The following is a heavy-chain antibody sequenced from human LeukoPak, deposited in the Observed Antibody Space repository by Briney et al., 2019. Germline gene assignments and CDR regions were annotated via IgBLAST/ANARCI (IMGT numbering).Heavy chain of an antibody. CDR2: ISYDGSNK. D-gene: IGHD4-17*01. J-gene: IGHJ4*02. V-gene: IGHV3-30-3*01. CDR1: GFTFSSYA. CDR3: ARANAGSDGDYDFDY. Sequence: GGSLRLSCAASGFTFSSYAMHWVRQAPGKGLEWVAVISYDGSNKYYADSVKGRFTISRDNSKNTLYLQMNSLRAEDTAVYYCARANAGSDGDYDFDYWGQGTLVTVSS.